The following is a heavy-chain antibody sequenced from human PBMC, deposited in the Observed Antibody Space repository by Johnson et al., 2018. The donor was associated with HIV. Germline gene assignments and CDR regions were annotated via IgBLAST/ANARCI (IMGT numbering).Heavy chain of an antibody. CDR2: ISYDGSNK. V-gene: IGHV3-30-3*01. CDR1: GFTFSSYA. D-gene: IGHD3-10*01. J-gene: IGHJ3*02. CDR3: ARDSGKWSGVRFAFDI. Sequence: QVQLVESGGGVVQPGRSLRLSCAASGFTFSSYAMHWVRQASGKGLEWVAVISYDGSNKYYADSVKGRFTISRDNSKNTLYLQMSSLRAEDTAIYYCARDSGKWSGVRFAFDIWGHGTVVTVSS.